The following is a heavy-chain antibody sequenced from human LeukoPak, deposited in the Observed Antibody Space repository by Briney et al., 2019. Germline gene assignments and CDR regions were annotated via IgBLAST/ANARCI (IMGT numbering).Heavy chain of an antibody. D-gene: IGHD6-13*01. Sequence: SETLSLTCAVYGGSFSGYYWSWIRQPPGKGPEWIGEINHSGSTNYNPSLKSRVTISVDTSKNQFSLKLSSVTAADTAVYYCARGSSSSWYPEYFQHWGQGTLVTVSS. J-gene: IGHJ1*01. CDR2: INHSGST. CDR1: GGSFSGYY. V-gene: IGHV4-34*01. CDR3: ARGSSSSWYPEYFQH.